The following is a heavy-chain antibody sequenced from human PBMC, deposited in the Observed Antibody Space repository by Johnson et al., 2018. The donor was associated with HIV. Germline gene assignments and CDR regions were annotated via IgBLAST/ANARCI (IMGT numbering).Heavy chain of an antibody. CDR1: GFTFSNYA. CDR3: ARDGPWLQSQRDAFDV. CDR2: ISYDGSNK. D-gene: IGHD5-24*01. Sequence: QVQLVESGGGVVQPGRSLRVSCAVSGFTFSNYAMYWVRQVPGKGLEWVAVISYDGSNKYYADSVEGRFPISRDNSKNTLYLQMNSLRAEDTAMYYCARDGPWLQSQRDAFDVWGQGTMVIVSS. J-gene: IGHJ3*01. V-gene: IGHV3-30*04.